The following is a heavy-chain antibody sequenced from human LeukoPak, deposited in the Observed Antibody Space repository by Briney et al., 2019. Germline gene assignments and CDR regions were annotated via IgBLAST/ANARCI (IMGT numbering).Heavy chain of an antibody. CDR3: ARVHIVVVPAAIPDDDYYYYYYMDV. V-gene: IGHV3-21*01. CDR1: GFTFSSYA. J-gene: IGHJ6*03. Sequence: PGGSLILSCAASGFTFSSYAMSWVRQAPGKGLEWVSSISSSSSYIYYADSVKGRFTIFRDNAKNSLSLKMYSVRAEDTAVYYCARVHIVVVPAAIPDDDYYYYYYMDVWGKGTTVTVSS. CDR2: ISSSSSYI. D-gene: IGHD2-2*02.